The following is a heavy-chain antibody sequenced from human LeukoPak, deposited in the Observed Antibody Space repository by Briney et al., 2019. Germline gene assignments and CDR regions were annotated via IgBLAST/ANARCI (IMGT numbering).Heavy chain of an antibody. V-gene: IGHV4-4*09. J-gene: IGHJ4*02. CDR1: GGSISSYY. D-gene: IGHD2-2*01. CDR3: ARTYSTSSNFDY. CDR2: IHSSGST. Sequence: SETLSLTCTVSGGSISSYYWSWIRQPPGKGLEWIGYIHSSGSTNYNPSLKSRVTISVDTSKEQFSLKLSSVTAADTALYYCARTYSTSSNFDYWGQGTLVTVSS.